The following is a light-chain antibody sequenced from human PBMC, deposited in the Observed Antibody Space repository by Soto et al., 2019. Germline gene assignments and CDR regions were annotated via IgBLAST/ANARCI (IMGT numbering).Light chain of an antibody. J-gene: IGLJ1*01. CDR1: SSDVGGYNS. CDR3: SSYTTSSTLHYV. Sequence: QSALTQPASVSGSPGQSITISCTGTSSDVGGYNSVSWYQQHPGKAPKLMIYEVSNRPSGVSNRFSGSKSGNTASLTIPGLQAEDEADYYCSSYTTSSTLHYVFGTGTKLTVL. V-gene: IGLV2-14*01. CDR2: EVS.